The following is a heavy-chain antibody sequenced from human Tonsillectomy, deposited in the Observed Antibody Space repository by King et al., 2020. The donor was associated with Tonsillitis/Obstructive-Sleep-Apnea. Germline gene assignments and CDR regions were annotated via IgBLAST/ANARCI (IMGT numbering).Heavy chain of an antibody. Sequence: VQLVESGAEVKKPGSSVKVSCKASGGTFSSYAISWVRQAPGQGLEWMGGIIPIFGTANYAQKFQGRVTITADESTSIAYMEMSSLRSEDTAVYYWARDPRLSGIARARWFDPWGQGTLVTVSS. D-gene: IGHD6-13*01. J-gene: IGHJ5*02. V-gene: IGHV1-69*01. CDR3: ARDPRLSGIARARWFDP. CDR1: GGTFSSYA. CDR2: IIPIFGTA.